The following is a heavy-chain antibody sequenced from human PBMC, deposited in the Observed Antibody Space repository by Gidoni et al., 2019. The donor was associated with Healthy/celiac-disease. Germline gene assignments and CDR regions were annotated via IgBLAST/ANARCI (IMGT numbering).Heavy chain of an antibody. CDR3: ARVSVGAFQEDAFDI. CDR2: ISSSSSYI. D-gene: IGHD1-26*01. Sequence: EVQLVESGGGLVKPGGSLRLSCAASGFTFSSYSLYWVRQAPGKGLEWVSSISSSSSYIYYADSVKGRFTISRDNAKNSLYLQMNSLRAEDTAVYYCARVSVGAFQEDAFDIWGQGTMVTVSS. V-gene: IGHV3-21*01. J-gene: IGHJ3*02. CDR1: GFTFSSYS.